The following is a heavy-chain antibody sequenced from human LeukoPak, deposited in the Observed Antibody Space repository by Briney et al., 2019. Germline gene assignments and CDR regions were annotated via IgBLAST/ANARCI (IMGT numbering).Heavy chain of an antibody. D-gene: IGHD3-3*01. CDR3: AKGITIFGVVTPDY. CDR2: ISSSSSYI. V-gene: IGHV3-21*04. CDR1: GFTFSSYS. Sequence: PGGSLRLSCAASGFTFSSYSMNWVRQAPGKGLEWVSSISSSSSYIYYADSVKGRFTISRDNAKNSLYLQMNSLRAEDTAVYYCAKGITIFGVVTPDYWGQGTLVTVSS. J-gene: IGHJ4*02.